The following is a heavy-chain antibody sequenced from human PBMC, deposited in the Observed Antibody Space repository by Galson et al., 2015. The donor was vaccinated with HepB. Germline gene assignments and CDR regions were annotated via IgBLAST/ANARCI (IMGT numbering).Heavy chain of an antibody. J-gene: IGHJ4*02. CDR3: AKDVLEYSSSWLLRPDLKGGDY. D-gene: IGHD6-13*01. CDR1: GFTFSSYA. V-gene: IGHV3-23*01. CDR2: ISGSGGST. Sequence: SLRLSCAASGFTFSSYAMSWVRQAPGKGLEWVSAISGSGGSTYYADSVKGRFTISRDNSKNTLYLQMNSLRAEDTAVYYCAKDVLEYSSSWLLRPDLKGGDYWGQGTLVTVSS.